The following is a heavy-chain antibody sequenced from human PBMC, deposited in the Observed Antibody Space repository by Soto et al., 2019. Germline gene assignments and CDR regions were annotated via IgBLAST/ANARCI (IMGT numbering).Heavy chain of an antibody. CDR3: ARVPPDYYYGMDV. J-gene: IGHJ6*02. Sequence: QVQLVQSGAEVKKPGASVKASCKASGYTFTSYYMNWVRQAPGQGLEWMGIINPSGGSTTYAQKFQGRVNMTRDTSTSTVYMELSSLRSEDTAVYYCARVPPDYYYGMDVWGQGTTVTVSS. CDR2: INPSGGST. CDR1: GYTFTSYY. V-gene: IGHV1-46*01.